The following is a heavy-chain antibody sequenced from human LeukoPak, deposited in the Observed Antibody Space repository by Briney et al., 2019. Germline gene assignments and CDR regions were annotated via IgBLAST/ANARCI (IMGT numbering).Heavy chain of an antibody. CDR1: AFTVSSNY. Sequence: PGGSLRLSCAASAFTVSSNYMSWVRQAPGKGLEWVSVLYSDGTTYYADSIKGRFTISRDNSKNTLYLQMNSLRVEDTAIYYCARDRDGEFDSWGQGTLVTVSS. CDR3: ARDRDGEFDS. CDR2: LYSDGTT. D-gene: IGHD4-17*01. V-gene: IGHV3-66*01. J-gene: IGHJ4*02.